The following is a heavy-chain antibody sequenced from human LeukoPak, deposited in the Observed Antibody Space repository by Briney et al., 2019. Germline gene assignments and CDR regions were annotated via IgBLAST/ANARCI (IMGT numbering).Heavy chain of an antibody. CDR2: ISAYNGNT. D-gene: IGHD3-9*01. V-gene: IGHV1-18*01. CDR3: ARDGHVYYDILTGYYRLVPQLDY. Sequence: GASVKVSCKASGYTFTSYGISWVRQAPGQGLEWMGWISAYNGNTNYAQKVQGRVTMTTDTSTSTAYMELRSLRSDDTAVYYCARDGHVYYDILTGYYRLVPQLDYWGQGTLVTVSS. J-gene: IGHJ4*02. CDR1: GYTFTSYG.